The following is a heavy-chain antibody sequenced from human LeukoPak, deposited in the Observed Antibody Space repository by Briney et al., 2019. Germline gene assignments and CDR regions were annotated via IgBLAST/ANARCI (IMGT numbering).Heavy chain of an antibody. Sequence: GGSLRLSCTASGFTFSAYAMGWVRQAPGKELEWVSTVSSSGSGTYYADSVKGRFTISRDSSKNTFSLQMNSLRAEDTAVYYCAREDGGGTNYWGQGTLVTVSS. CDR2: VSSSGSGT. V-gene: IGHV3-23*01. CDR1: GFTFSAYA. D-gene: IGHD3-3*01. CDR3: AREDGGGTNY. J-gene: IGHJ4*02.